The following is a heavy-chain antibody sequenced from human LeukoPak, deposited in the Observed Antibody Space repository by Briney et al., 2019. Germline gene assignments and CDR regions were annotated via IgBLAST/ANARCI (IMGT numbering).Heavy chain of an antibody. CDR2: INPNSGGT. V-gene: IGHV1-2*02. CDR1: GYTFTGYY. J-gene: IGHJ4*02. D-gene: IGHD3-9*01. CDR3: ARGSEYYDILTGYYLSY. Sequence: ASVKVSCKASGYTFTGYYMHWVRQAPGQGLEWMGWINPNSGGTNYAQKFQGRVTMTRDTSISTAYMELSRLRSDDTAVYYCARGSEYYDILTGYYLSYWGQGTLVTVSP.